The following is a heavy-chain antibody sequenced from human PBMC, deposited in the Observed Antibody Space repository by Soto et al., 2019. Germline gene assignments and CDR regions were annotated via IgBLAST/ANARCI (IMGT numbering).Heavy chain of an antibody. CDR2: IYYSGST. V-gene: IGHV4-59*08. J-gene: IGHJ4*02. CDR3: ARSKSSIAELDY. D-gene: IGHD6-6*01. CDR1: GGSISSYY. Sequence: SETLSLTCTVSGGSISSYYWSWIRQPPGKGLEWIGYIYYSGSTNYNPSLKSRVTISVDTSKNQFSLKLSSVTAADTAVYYCARSKSSIAELDYWGQGTLVTVSX.